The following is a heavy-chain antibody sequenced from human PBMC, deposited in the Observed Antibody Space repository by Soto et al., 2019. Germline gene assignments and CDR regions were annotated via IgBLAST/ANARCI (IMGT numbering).Heavy chain of an antibody. CDR2: IYKSATT. D-gene: IGHD2-15*01. V-gene: IGHV4-30-4*01. J-gene: IGHJ5*01. CDR3: ARGRYCLTGRCFPNWFDS. CDR1: GDSISSVDDF. Sequence: SETLALTCSVSGDSISSVDDFWAWIRQPPGQALEYIGYIYKSATTYYNPSFESRVAISLDTSKSQFSLNVTPVTAADTAVYFCARGRYCLTGRCFPNWFDSWGQGTLVTVSS.